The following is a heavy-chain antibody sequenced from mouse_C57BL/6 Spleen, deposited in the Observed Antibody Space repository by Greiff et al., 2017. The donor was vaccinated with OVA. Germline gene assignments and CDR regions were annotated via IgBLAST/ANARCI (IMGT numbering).Heavy chain of an antibody. Sequence: EVQGVESGGGLVKPGGSLKLSCAASGFTFSSYTMSWVRQTPEKRLEWVATISGGGGNTYYPDSVKGRFTISRDNAKNTLYLQMSSLRSEDTALYYCARHDSSGYVAYAMDYWGQGTSVTVSS. J-gene: IGHJ4*01. CDR3: ARHDSSGYVAYAMDY. D-gene: IGHD3-2*02. V-gene: IGHV5-9*01. CDR2: ISGGGGNT. CDR1: GFTFSSYT.